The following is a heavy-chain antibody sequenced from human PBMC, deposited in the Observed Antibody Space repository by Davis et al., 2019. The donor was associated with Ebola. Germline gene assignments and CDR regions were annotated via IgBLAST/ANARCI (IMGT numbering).Heavy chain of an antibody. Sequence: GGSLRLSCAASGFTVSSNYMSWVRQAPGKGLEWVPVIYSGGSTYYADSVKGRFTISRDNSKNTLYLQLNSLRAEDTAVYYCARVGRDGYNWADYWGQGTLVTVSS. D-gene: IGHD5-24*01. CDR2: IYSGGST. J-gene: IGHJ4*02. CDR1: GFTVSSNY. CDR3: ARVGRDGYNWADY. V-gene: IGHV3-66*01.